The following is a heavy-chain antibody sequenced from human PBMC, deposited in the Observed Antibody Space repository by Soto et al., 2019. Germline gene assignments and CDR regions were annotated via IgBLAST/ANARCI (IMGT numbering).Heavy chain of an antibody. CDR3: AVCSTNCHYYYYYGMDV. CDR1: GYSFTNYW. Sequence: PGESLKISCKGSGYSFTNYWIGWVRQMPGKGLEWMGIIYPHDSDTRYSPSFQGQVTFSADKSISTAYLQWSSLKASDTAMYYCAVCSTNCHYYYYYGMDVWGQGTTVTVSS. D-gene: IGHD2-2*01. CDR2: IYPHDSDT. V-gene: IGHV5-51*01. J-gene: IGHJ6*02.